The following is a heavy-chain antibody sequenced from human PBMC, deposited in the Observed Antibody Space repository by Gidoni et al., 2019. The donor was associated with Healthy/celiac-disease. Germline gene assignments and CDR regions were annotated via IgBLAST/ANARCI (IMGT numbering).Heavy chain of an antibody. CDR3: AKEGNSGYDIYYFDY. D-gene: IGHD5-12*01. CDR1: GFTFDDSA. J-gene: IGHJ4*02. CDR2: ISGDGGST. Sequence: EVQLVESGGGVVQPGGSLRLSCAASGFTFDDSAMHWVRQAPGKGLEWVSLISGDGGSTYYADSVKGRFTISRDNSKNSLYLQMNSLRTEDTALYYCAKEGNSGYDIYYFDYWGQGTLVTVSS. V-gene: IGHV3-43*02.